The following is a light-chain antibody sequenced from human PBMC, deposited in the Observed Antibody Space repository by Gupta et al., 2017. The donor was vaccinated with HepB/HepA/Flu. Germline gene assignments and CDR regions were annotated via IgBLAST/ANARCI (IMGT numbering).Light chain of an antibody. CDR3: QKHDSAPCT. Sequence: DIQMTQSPSSLSASVGDRVTITCRASQGILDRLAWYQQKPGKAPKRLISPASTLQSGVPSRFSGSGSGTYFTLTISSLQPEDVATYYCQKHDSAPCTFGPGTKVDIK. V-gene: IGKV1-27*01. CDR1: QGILDR. J-gene: IGKJ3*01. CDR2: PAS.